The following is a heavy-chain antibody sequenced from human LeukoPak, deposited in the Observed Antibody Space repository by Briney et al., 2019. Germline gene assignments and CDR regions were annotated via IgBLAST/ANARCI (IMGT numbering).Heavy chain of an antibody. CDR1: GFTFTSFS. V-gene: IGHV3-21*01. CDR2: INTVVTYI. Sequence: GGALRLSCAASGFTFTSFSFNWVRQAPGKGLEWVSSINTVVTYIYYADSVRGRFTISRDNAKNSVYLQMDSPRAEDTGVYYCARLRRNGDSGGFYYYYDYWGQGTLVTVSS. D-gene: IGHD3-22*01. J-gene: IGHJ4*02. CDR3: ARLRRNGDSGGFYYYYDY.